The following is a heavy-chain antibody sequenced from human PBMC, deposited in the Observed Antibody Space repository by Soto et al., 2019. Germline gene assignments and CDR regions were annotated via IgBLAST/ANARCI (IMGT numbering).Heavy chain of an antibody. CDR1: GGSFSGYY. V-gene: IGHV4-34*01. D-gene: IGHD6-19*01. J-gene: IGHJ5*02. CDR3: ARVIGAFAYSSGWYWIDP. Sequence: PSETLSLTCAVYGGSFSGYYWSWIRQPPGKGLEWIGEINHSGSTNYNPSLKSRVTISVDTSKNQFSLKLSSVTAADTAVYYCARVIGAFAYSSGWYWIDPWGQGTLVTVSS. CDR2: INHSGST.